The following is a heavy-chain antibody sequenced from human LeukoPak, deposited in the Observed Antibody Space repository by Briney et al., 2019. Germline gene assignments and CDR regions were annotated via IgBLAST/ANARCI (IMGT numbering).Heavy chain of an antibody. J-gene: IGHJ4*02. Sequence: AASVKVSCKASGGTFSSYAISWVRQAPGQGREWMGRIIPILGIANYAQKFQGRVTITADNSTSTAYMELSSLRSDDTAVYYCARDSGYYDSSGYSDYWGQGTLVTVSS. CDR3: ARDSGYYDSSGYSDY. D-gene: IGHD3-22*01. CDR2: IIPILGIA. V-gene: IGHV1-69*04. CDR1: GGTFSSYA.